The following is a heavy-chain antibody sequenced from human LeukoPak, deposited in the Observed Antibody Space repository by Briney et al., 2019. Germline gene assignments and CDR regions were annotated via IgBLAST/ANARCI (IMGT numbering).Heavy chain of an antibody. V-gene: IGHV3-9*03. CDR3: AKGGSGGPSFFGRGYSSSWYPPFFDY. J-gene: IGHJ4*02. Sequence: TGGSLRLSCAASGFTFDDYAMHWVRQAPGKGLEWVSGISWNSGSIGYADSVKGRFAISRDNAKNSLYLQMNSLRAEDMALYYCAKGGSGGPSFFGRGYSSSWYPPFFDYWSQGTLVTVSS. CDR1: GFTFDDYA. D-gene: IGHD6-13*01. CDR2: ISWNSGSI.